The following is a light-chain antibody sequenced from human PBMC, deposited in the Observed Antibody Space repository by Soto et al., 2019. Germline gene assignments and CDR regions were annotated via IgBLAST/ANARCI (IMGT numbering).Light chain of an antibody. Sequence: DIQMTQSPSTLSGSVGDRVTITCRASQTISSWLAWYQQKPEKAPKLLIYKASTLKSGVPSRFSGSGSGTEFTLTISSMQPDDFANYYCQHYNSYSEAFGQGTKVDSK. CDR3: QHYNSYSEA. V-gene: IGKV1-5*03. CDR1: QTISSW. CDR2: KAS. J-gene: IGKJ1*01.